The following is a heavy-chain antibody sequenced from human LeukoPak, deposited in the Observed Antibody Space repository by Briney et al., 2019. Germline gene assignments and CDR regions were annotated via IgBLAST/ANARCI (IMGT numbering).Heavy chain of an antibody. J-gene: IGHJ4*02. D-gene: IGHD6-19*01. CDR3: ARPLKSGWYDPYFDY. Sequence: GGSLRLSCATSGFTFSNFDLHWVRQATGEGLEWVSAIGTAGDTYYPDSVKGRFTISRDNSKNTLYLQMNSLRAEDTAVYYCARPLKSGWYDPYFDYWGQGTLVTVSS. CDR1: GFTFSNFD. CDR2: IGTAGDT. V-gene: IGHV3-13*01.